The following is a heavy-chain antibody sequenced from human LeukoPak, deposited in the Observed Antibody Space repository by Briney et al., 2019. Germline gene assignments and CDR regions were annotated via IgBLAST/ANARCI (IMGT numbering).Heavy chain of an antibody. J-gene: IGHJ6*02. CDR1: GYTFTGYY. CDR3: ARGDYYHTMDV. V-gene: IGHV1-2*02. Sequence: ASVKVSCKASGYTFTGYYMHWVRQAPGQGLERMGWINPNSGGTNYAQKSQGRVTMTRDTSISTAYMELNRLISDDTAVYYCARGDYYHTMDVWGQGTTVIVSS. CDR2: INPNSGGT.